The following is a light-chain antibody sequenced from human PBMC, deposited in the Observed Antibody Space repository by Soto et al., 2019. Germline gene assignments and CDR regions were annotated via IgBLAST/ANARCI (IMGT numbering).Light chain of an antibody. V-gene: IGKV3-11*01. J-gene: IGKJ4*01. CDR2: GAS. CDR3: QQRSNWSLT. Sequence: VLTQSPGTLSLSPGERATLSCRASQSVSRYLVWYQQKPGQAPRLLIYGASSRASGIPDRFSGSGSGTDFTLTINRLGPEDSAVYYCQQRSNWSLTFGGGTKVEIK. CDR1: QSVSRY.